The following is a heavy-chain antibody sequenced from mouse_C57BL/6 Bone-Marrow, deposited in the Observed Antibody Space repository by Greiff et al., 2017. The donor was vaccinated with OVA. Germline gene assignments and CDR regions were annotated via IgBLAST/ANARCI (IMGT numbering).Heavy chain of an antibody. J-gene: IGHJ4*01. Sequence: EVKVVESGGDLVKPGGSLKLSCAASGFTFSSYGMSWVRQTPDKRLEWVATISSGGSYTYYPDSVKGRFTISRDNAKNTLYLQMSSLKSEDTAMYYCARRRAGNFDAMDYWGQGTSVTVSS. CDR2: ISSGGSYT. CDR3: ARRRAGNFDAMDY. V-gene: IGHV5-6*02. CDR1: GFTFSSYG. D-gene: IGHD2-1*01.